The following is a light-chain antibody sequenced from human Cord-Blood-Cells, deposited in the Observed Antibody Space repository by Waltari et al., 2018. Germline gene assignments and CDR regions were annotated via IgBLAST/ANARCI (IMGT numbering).Light chain of an antibody. J-gene: IGLJ2*01. CDR3: CSYAGSSTDVV. CDR2: EGS. CDR1: SSDVGSYNL. Sequence: QSALTQPASVSGSPGQSITISCTGTSSDVGSYNLVSWYQQHPGKAPKLIIYEGSKRPSGVSNRFSRPKSGNTASLTIPELQAEDEADYYCCSYAGSSTDVVFGGGTKLTVL. V-gene: IGLV2-23*01.